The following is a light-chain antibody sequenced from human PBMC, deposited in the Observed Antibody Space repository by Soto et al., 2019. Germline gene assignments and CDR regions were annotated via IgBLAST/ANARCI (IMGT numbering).Light chain of an antibody. CDR3: QQYNSYPWT. Sequence: DMQRTQSPSTLSASVGDRVTITCRASQGIVRWLAWYQQKPGKAPKLLIYKASTLESGVPSNSSGSGSGTEFTLSISSLQPEDFATYYCQQYNSYPWTFGQGTKVDIK. CDR2: KAS. CDR1: QGIVRW. V-gene: IGKV1-5*03. J-gene: IGKJ1*01.